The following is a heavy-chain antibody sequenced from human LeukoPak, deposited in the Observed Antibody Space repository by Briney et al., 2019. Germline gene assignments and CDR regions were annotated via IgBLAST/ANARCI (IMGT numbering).Heavy chain of an antibody. CDR1: GGTFSSYA. Sequence: SVKVSCKASGGTFSSYAISWVRQAPGQGLKWMGGIIPIFGTANYAQKFQGRVTITADESTSTAYMELSSLRSEDTAVYYCAETADDYVWGSYRSEYFQHWGQGTLVTVSS. J-gene: IGHJ1*01. D-gene: IGHD3-16*02. CDR2: IIPIFGTA. CDR3: AETADDYVWGSYRSEYFQH. V-gene: IGHV1-69*13.